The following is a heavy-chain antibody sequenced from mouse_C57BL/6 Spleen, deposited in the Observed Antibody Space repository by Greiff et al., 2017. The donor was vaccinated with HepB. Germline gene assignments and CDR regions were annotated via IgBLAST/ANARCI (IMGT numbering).Heavy chain of an antibody. V-gene: IGHV1-82*01. J-gene: IGHJ4*01. Sequence: VQLQESGPELVKPGASVKISCKASGYEFSSSWMNWVKQRPGKGLEWIGRIYPGDGDTNYNGKFKGKATLTADKSSSTAYMQLSSLTSEDSSVDYCSRSGDEGYDNYAMDYWGQGTSVTVSS. CDR1: GYEFSSSW. D-gene: IGHD2-2*01. CDR3: SRSGDEGYDNYAMDY. CDR2: IYPGDGDT.